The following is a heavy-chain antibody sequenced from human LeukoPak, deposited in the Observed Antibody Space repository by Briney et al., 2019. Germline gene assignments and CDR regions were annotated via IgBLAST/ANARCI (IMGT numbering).Heavy chain of an antibody. CDR3: ARGNIVVVVAATDAFDI. Sequence: HSETLSLTCTVSGGSISSYYWSWIRQPPGKGLEWIGYVYYSGSTNYNPSLKSRVTISVDTSKNQFSLKLSSVTAADTAVYYCARGNIVVVVAATDAFDIWGQGTMVTVSS. CDR2: VYYSGST. V-gene: IGHV4-59*01. CDR1: GGSISSYY. J-gene: IGHJ3*02. D-gene: IGHD2-15*01.